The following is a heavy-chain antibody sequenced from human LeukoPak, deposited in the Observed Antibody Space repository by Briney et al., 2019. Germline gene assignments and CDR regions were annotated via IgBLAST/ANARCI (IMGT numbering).Heavy chain of an antibody. J-gene: IGHJ4*02. CDR3: AFRYCTGGSCPSPFDY. CDR1: ENIFNRYD. CDR2: TNPNSGNT. D-gene: IGHD2-15*01. Sequence: ASVKVSCKAPENIFNRYDINWVRQATGQGLEWMGWTNPNSGNTGYAHKFQGRVTMTRTPSTSTAYMELSSLRSEDTAVYCCAFRYCTGGSCPSPFDYWGQGTLITVSS. V-gene: IGHV1-8*01.